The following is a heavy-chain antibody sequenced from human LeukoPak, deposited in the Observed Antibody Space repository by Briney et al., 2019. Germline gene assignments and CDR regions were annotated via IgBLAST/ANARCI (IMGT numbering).Heavy chain of an antibody. J-gene: IGHJ4*02. CDR2: IYYSGST. V-gene: IGHV4-59*08. D-gene: IGHD3-9*01. CDR3: ARHSFLTGYDY. Sequence: SETLSFTCTVSGGSISSYYWSWIRQPPGKGLKWIGYIYYSGSTNYIPSLKSRVTISVDTSKNQFSLKLSSVTAADTAVYYCARHSFLTGYDYWGQGTLVTVSS. CDR1: GGSISSYY.